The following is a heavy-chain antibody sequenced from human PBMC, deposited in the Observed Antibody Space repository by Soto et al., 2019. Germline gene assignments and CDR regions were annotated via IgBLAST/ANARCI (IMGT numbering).Heavy chain of an antibody. CDR1: GFTFFSYS. D-gene: IGHD2-2*01. V-gene: IGHV3-23*01. J-gene: IGHJ5*02. Sequence: GGFPRLSFAAPGFTFFSYSLSWGRQAPGEGLEWVSAISGSGGSTYYADSVKGRFTISRDNSKNTLYLQMNSLRAEDTAVYYCAKDPNQLGLTTPNWFDPWGQGTLVTVSS. CDR2: ISGSGGST. CDR3: AKDPNQLGLTTPNWFDP.